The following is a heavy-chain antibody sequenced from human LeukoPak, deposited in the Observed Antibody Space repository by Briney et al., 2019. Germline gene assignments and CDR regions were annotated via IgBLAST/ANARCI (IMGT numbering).Heavy chain of an antibody. V-gene: IGHV5-51*01. Sequence: GESLKISCKGSGYSFTTYWIAWVRQTPGKGLEWMGIIYPGDSDTRYSPSFEGQVTMSADKSISTAYLQWSSLKASDTAIYYCARVVNLSFDYWGKGTLVTVSS. CDR3: ARVVNLSFDY. J-gene: IGHJ4*02. CDR2: IYPGDSDT. CDR1: GYSFTTYW. D-gene: IGHD2-21*01.